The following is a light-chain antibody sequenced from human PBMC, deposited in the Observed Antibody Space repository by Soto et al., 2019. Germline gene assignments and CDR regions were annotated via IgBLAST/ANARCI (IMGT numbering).Light chain of an antibody. Sequence: EVVMTQSPATLSVSPGERATLSCRPSQSVNSNLAWYQQKPGQPPRLLIYAASTRATGIPARFSGSGSGTDFTLTISSLQPEDFATYYCLQHNSYPITFGQGTRLEIK. J-gene: IGKJ5*01. CDR1: QSVNSN. CDR2: AAS. V-gene: IGKV3-15*01. CDR3: LQHNSYPIT.